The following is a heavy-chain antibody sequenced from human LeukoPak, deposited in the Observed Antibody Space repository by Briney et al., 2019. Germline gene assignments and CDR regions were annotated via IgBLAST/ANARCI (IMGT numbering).Heavy chain of an antibody. CDR2: ISAYNGKT. D-gene: IGHD6-25*01. CDR1: GYTFTSYG. V-gene: IGHV1-18*01. J-gene: IGHJ4*02. CDR3: AKGITAAAFDY. Sequence: ASVKVSCKASGYTFTSYGISWVRQAPGQGLEGMGWISAYNGKTNYAQNFQGRVTMTTDTSTSTAYMELRSLRSDDTAVFYCAKGITAAAFDYWGQGTLVTVSS.